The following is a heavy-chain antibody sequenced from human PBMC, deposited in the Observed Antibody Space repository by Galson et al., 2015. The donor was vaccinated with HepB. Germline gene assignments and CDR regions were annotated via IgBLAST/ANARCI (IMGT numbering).Heavy chain of an antibody. CDR1: GGSISSGGYY. CDR3: ARGDYDSSGHYYAPRY. Sequence: TLSLTCTVSGGSISSGGYYWSWIRQHPGRGLEWIGYIFYSGSTYYNPSLKSRLTISVDTSKNQFSLKLSSVTAADTAVYYCARGDYDSSGHYYAPRYWSQGTLVTVSS. J-gene: IGHJ4*02. V-gene: IGHV4-31*03. D-gene: IGHD3-22*01. CDR2: IFYSGST.